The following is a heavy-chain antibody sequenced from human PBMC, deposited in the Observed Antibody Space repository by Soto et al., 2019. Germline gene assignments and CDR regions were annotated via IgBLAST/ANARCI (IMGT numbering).Heavy chain of an antibody. CDR1: SDSIAGENW. Sequence: HVQLQESGPGLVKPSETLSLTCTVSSDSIAGENWWSWVRQPPGLGLEWIGEVFHTGGTNYNPSLKSRVTMEVDKSKNQFSLKLISATAADTAVYYCARVFSSGSGWMYYFDFWGQGTLVSVSS. CDR2: VFHTGGT. D-gene: IGHD6-19*01. J-gene: IGHJ4*02. V-gene: IGHV4-4*02. CDR3: ARVFSSGSGWMYYFDF.